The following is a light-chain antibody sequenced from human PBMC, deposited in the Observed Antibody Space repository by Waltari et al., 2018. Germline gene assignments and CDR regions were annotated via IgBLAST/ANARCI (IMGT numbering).Light chain of an antibody. J-gene: IGLJ2*01. CDR2: KDS. CDR3: QSADSSGVV. CDR1: PLPTQY. Sequence: SYELTQPPSVSVSPGQTARITCSAYPLPTQYAYWYQQKPGQAPVLVIYKDSERPSGIPERFSGSSSGTTVTLTSSGVQAEDEADYYCQSADSSGVVFGGGTKLTVL. V-gene: IGLV3-25*03.